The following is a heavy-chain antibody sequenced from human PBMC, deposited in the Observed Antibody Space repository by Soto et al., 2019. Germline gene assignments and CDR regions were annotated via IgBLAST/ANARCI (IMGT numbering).Heavy chain of an antibody. CDR2: LRDDADDA. CDR1: GFSLSNYG. J-gene: IGHJ5*02. CDR3: ARPYSSNSNWFDP. Sequence: PGGSLRLSCAASGFSLSNYGMHWVRQSPGKGLEWVAVLRDDADDAYYADSVKSRFTISRDNSKNTLYLQMSSLRAEDTAVYYCARPYSSNSNWFDPWGQGTLVTVSS. D-gene: IGHD2-2*01. V-gene: IGHV3-33*01.